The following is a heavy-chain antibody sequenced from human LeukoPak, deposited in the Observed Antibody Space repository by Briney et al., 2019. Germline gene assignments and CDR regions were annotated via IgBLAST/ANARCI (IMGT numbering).Heavy chain of an antibody. D-gene: IGHD7-27*01. CDR3: ATSLGPLTEY. Sequence: GGSLRLSCAASGFAFSGNWMHWVRQTPGKGLVWVSRINSGGSGTSYAASVEGRFTISRDNAKNTLYLQMNSLRVEDTAVYYCATSLGPLTEYWGQGTLVTVSS. V-gene: IGHV3-74*01. CDR2: INSGGSGT. CDR1: GFAFSGNW. J-gene: IGHJ4*02.